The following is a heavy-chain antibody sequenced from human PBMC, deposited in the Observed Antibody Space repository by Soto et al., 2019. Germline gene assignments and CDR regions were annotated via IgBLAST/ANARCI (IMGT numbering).Heavy chain of an antibody. V-gene: IGHV1-18*01. CDR2: ISAYNYNK. D-gene: IGHD1-26*01. Sequence: QVQLVQSGAEVKKPGASVKVSCKASGYTFTSYGLSWVRQAPGQGLEWMGRISAYNYNKNYAQKLQGRVTMTTNTPRSTACMELRSLRSDGTAVYYCARVVGGLVHWFDPWGQGTLVTVSS. J-gene: IGHJ5*02. CDR1: GYTFTSYG. CDR3: ARVVGGLVHWFDP.